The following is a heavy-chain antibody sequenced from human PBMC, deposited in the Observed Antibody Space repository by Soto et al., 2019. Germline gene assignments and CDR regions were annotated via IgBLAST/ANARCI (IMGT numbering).Heavy chain of an antibody. CDR3: AKAVGSYGNFDY. Sequence: EVQLVESGGGLVQPGRSLRLSCAASGFTCDDYAMHWVRQAPGKGLEWVSRISWNSGGIGYADSVKGRFTISRDNAKNSLYLQMNSLRAEDTALYYCAKAVGSYGNFDYWGQGTLVTVSS. D-gene: IGHD5-18*01. CDR2: ISWNSGGI. CDR1: GFTCDDYA. J-gene: IGHJ4*02. V-gene: IGHV3-9*01.